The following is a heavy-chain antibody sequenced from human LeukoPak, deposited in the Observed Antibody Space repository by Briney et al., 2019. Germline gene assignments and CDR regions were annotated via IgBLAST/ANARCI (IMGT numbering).Heavy chain of an antibody. CDR3: ARTTIAARSRARFDP. CDR2: INHSGST. D-gene: IGHD6-6*01. Sequence: SETLSLTCAVYGGSFSGYYWSWIRQPPGKGLEWIGEINHSGSTNYNPSLKSRVTISVDTSKNQFSLKLSSVTAADTAVYYCARTTIAARSRARFDPWGRGTLVTVSS. V-gene: IGHV4-34*01. J-gene: IGHJ5*02. CDR1: GGSFSGYY.